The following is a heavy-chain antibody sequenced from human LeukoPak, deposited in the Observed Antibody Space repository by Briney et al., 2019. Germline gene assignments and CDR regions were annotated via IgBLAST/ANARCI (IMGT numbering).Heavy chain of an antibody. V-gene: IGHV3-20*04. Sequence: SGGSLRLSCAASGFTFDDYGMTWVRQAPGKGLEWVSGINWNGGRTGYADSVKGRFTISRDNAKNSLYLQMNSLRAEDTAVYYCARDLGFGELSENYFDYWGQGTLVTVSS. CDR2: INWNGGRT. D-gene: IGHD3-10*01. J-gene: IGHJ4*02. CDR1: GFTFDDYG. CDR3: ARDLGFGELSENYFDY.